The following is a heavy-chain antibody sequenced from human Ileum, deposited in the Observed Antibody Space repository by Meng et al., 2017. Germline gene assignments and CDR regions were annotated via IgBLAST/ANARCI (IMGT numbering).Heavy chain of an antibody. D-gene: IGHD1-26*01. CDR1: GFTFSSYA. V-gene: IGHV3-30*04. CDR3: ARDERSGSYYATWYFDL. CDR2: ISYDGSNK. Sequence: GESLKISCAASGFTFSSYAMHWVRQAPGKGLEWVAVISYDGSNKYYADSVKGRFTISRDNSKNTLYLQMNSLRAEDTAVYYCARDERSGSYYATWYFDLWGRGTLVTVSS. J-gene: IGHJ2*01.